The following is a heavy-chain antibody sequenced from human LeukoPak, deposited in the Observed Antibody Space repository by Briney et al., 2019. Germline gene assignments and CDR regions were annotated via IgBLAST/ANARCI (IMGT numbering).Heavy chain of an antibody. CDR2: ISSSSTI. D-gene: IGHD6-13*01. CDR3: ARDRNEQQLVHGDAFDI. J-gene: IGHJ3*02. Sequence: GGSLRLSCAASGFTFSSYGMNWVRQAPGKGLEWGSYISSSSTIYYADSVKGRFTISRDNAKNSLYLQMNSLRAEDTAVYYCARDRNEQQLVHGDAFDIWGQGTMVTVSS. CDR1: GFTFSSYG. V-gene: IGHV3-48*04.